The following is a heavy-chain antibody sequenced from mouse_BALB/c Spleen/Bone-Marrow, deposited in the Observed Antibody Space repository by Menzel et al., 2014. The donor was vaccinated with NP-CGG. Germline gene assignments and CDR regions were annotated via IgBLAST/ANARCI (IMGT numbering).Heavy chain of an antibody. CDR1: GYTFRNYW. V-gene: IGHV1-9*01. CDR3: ARRGGYPWFAY. D-gene: IGHD2-2*01. J-gene: IGHJ3*01. CDR2: ILPGSYST. Sequence: VQLKHSGAELMRPGASVKISCKATGYTFRNYWIEWVKQRPGHGLEWIGEILPGSYSTNYNEKLKGKATFTADTSSNTAYMQLSSLTSEDSAVYYCARRGGYPWFAYWGQGTLVTVSA.